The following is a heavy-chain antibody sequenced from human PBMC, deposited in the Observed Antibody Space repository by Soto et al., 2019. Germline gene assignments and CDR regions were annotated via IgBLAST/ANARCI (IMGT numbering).Heavy chain of an antibody. J-gene: IGHJ6*02. CDR3: AKVVAARGPYYYYGMDV. Sequence: QVQLVESGGGVVQLGRSLRLSCAASGFTFSSYGMHWVRQAPGKGLEWVAVISYDGSNKYYADSVKGRFTISRDNSKNTLYLQMNSLRAEDTAVYYCAKVVAARGPYYYYGMDVWGQGTTVTVSS. D-gene: IGHD1-26*01. V-gene: IGHV3-30*18. CDR2: ISYDGSNK. CDR1: GFTFSSYG.